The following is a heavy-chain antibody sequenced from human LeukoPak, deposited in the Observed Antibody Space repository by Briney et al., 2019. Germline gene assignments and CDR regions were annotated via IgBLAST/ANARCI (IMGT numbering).Heavy chain of an antibody. CDR1: GYSFTSYW. D-gene: IGHD6-25*01. Sequence: GESLKISCKGSGYSFTSYWIGWVRQMPGKGLGWMGIIYPGDSDTRYSPSFQGQVTISADKSISTAYLQWSSLKASDTAMYYCARHLEGYSSDNWFDPWGQGTLVTVSS. J-gene: IGHJ5*02. CDR3: ARHLEGYSSDNWFDP. V-gene: IGHV5-51*01. CDR2: IYPGDSDT.